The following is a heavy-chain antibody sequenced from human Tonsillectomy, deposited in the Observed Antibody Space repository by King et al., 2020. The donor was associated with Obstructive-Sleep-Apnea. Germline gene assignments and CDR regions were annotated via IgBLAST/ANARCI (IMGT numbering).Heavy chain of an antibody. CDR1: GFTLRNYA. CDR3: VKCTGGKWVGAFDY. J-gene: IGHJ4*02. V-gene: IGHV3-23*04. Sequence: DVQLVESGGGLVQPGGSLRLSCLASGFTLRNYAMSWVRQSPGKRPGWVSFINDVSIDIHYADSVRGRFTISRYNMKNTVYLQMDNLKAEDTAHYYGVKCTGGKWVGAFDYGGPGTPVTVSS. CDR2: INDVSIDI. D-gene: IGHD2-8*02.